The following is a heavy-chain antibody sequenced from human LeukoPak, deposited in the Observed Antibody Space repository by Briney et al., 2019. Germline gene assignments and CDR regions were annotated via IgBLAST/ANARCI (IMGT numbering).Heavy chain of an antibody. CDR2: IYHSGST. V-gene: IGHV4-34*01. J-gene: IGHJ3*02. Sequence: GSLRLSCAASGFTFSSYAMSWVRQPPGKGLEWIGEIYHSGSTNYNPSLKSRVTISVDTSKNQFSLKLSSVTAADTAVYYCARRDAFDIWGQGTMVTVSS. CDR3: ARRDAFDI. CDR1: GFTFSSYA.